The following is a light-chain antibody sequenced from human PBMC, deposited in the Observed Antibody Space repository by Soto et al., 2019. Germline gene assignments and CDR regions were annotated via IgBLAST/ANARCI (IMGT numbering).Light chain of an antibody. V-gene: IGKV3-15*01. J-gene: IGKJ1*01. CDR2: RAS. CDR3: QQYHNLCT. CDR1: HYVYSN. Sequence: EIVMTQSPATLSMSPGERATLSCTARHYVYSNVAWFQRSPGQAPRLLIYRASARATGTPARFSGSGSGTEFTLTITSLQSEDFAVYYCQQYHNLCTFGQGTEVEIK.